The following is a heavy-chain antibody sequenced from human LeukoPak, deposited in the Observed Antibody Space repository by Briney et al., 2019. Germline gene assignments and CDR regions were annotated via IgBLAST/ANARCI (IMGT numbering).Heavy chain of an antibody. V-gene: IGHV1-2*02. CDR1: GYTFAGYY. CDR2: ISPSSGGT. J-gene: IGHJ5*02. D-gene: IGHD2-2*01. Sequence: GASVKVSCKASGYTFAGYYIHWVRQAPGQGLEWMGSISPSSGGTNYAQKFQGRITMTRDTSISTAYMDLSSLRFDDTAVYYCARESACSTSNCLAPTDWFDPWGQGTLVTVSS. CDR3: ARESACSTSNCLAPTDWFDP.